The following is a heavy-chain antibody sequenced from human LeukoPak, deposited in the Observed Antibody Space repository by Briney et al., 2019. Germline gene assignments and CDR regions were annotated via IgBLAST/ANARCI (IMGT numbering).Heavy chain of an antibody. CDR2: IKNEADGGTP. CDR3: TTGPPGYCSGNVCYGWGVFDR. Sequence: GGSLRLSCVASGFTFSNAWMSWVRQAPGKGLEWVGRIKNEADGGTPDHAAPVEGRFTVSRDDSRNTLYLQMNSLKTEDSAVYFCTTGPPGYCSGNVCYGWGVFDRWGQGALVTVSS. CDR1: GFTFSNAW. J-gene: IGHJ4*02. D-gene: IGHD2-8*02. V-gene: IGHV3-15*01.